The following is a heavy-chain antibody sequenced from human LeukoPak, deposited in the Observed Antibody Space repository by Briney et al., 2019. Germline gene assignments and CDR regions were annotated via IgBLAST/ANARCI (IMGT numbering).Heavy chain of an antibody. D-gene: IGHD2-15*01. CDR2: INTNTGNP. Sequence: ASVKVSCKASGYTFTSYAMNRVRQAPGQGLEWMGWINTNTGNPTYAQGFTGRFVFSLDTSVSTAYLQISSLKAEDTAVYYCARKKIVVVVAATEDYYYYGMDVWGQGTTVTVSS. V-gene: IGHV7-4-1*02. J-gene: IGHJ6*02. CDR1: GYTFTSYA. CDR3: ARKKIVVVVAATEDYYYYGMDV.